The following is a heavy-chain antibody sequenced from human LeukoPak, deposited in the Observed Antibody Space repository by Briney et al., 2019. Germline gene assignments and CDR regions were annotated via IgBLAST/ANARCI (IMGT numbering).Heavy chain of an antibody. Sequence: SETLSLTCAVYGGSFSGYYWSWIRQPPGKGLEWIGEINHSGSTNYNPSLKSRVTISVDTSKNQFSLKLSSVTAADTAVYYWARVRKPQLVRGGFDYWGQGTLVTVSS. D-gene: IGHD6-13*01. CDR1: GGSFSGYY. CDR2: INHSGST. J-gene: IGHJ4*02. V-gene: IGHV4-34*01. CDR3: ARVRKPQLVRGGFDY.